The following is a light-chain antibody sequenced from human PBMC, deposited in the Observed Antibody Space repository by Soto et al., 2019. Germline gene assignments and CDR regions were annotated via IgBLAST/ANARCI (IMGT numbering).Light chain of an antibody. V-gene: IGKV3-15*01. CDR1: QSVSSN. Sequence: EIVLTQSPATLSLSPGERATLSCRASQSVSSNLAWYQQKPGQGPWLLIYGASTRATGIPARFSGSGSGTEFTLTISSLQSEDFAVYFCQQYNDWPRTFGQGTKV. J-gene: IGKJ1*01. CDR3: QQYNDWPRT. CDR2: GAS.